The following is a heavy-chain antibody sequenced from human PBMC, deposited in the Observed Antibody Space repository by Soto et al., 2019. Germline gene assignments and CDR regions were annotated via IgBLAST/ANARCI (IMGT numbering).Heavy chain of an antibody. Sequence: QVQLVQSGAEVKKPGASVKVSCKASEYTFTNYNVHWLRQAPGQGLEWMGIIRPSGVNTGYARRFQGRVTVTRDRSTSTVYMELTSLTSDDTGVYYCAREPKESFYFDFWGQETLVTVSS. V-gene: IGHV1-46*01. CDR3: AREPKESFYFDF. CDR2: IRPSGVNT. J-gene: IGHJ4*02. CDR1: EYTFTNYN.